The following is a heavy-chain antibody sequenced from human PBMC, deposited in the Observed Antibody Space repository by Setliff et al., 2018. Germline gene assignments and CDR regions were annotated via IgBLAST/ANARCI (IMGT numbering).Heavy chain of an antibody. CDR1: GGTFSNYG. J-gene: IGHJ6*03. CDR3: ARESVVVVTTTNYYYYMDV. D-gene: IGHD2-21*02. CDR2: IMPIFGTA. Sequence: GASVKVSCKASGGTFSNYGITWVRQAPGQGLEWMGGIMPIFGTANYAQKFQGRVTITTDESTSTGFMELSSLRSEDTAVYYCARESVVVVTTTNYYYYMDVWGKGTTVTVSS. V-gene: IGHV1-69*05.